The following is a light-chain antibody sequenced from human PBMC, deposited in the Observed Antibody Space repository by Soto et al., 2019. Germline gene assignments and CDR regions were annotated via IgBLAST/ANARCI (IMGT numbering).Light chain of an antibody. J-gene: IGLJ3*02. CDR3: SSYTSSSTGV. CDR1: SSDVGGYNY. CDR2: EVS. V-gene: IGLV2-14*01. Sequence: QSVLTQPASVSGSPGQSITISCTGTSSDVGGYNYVSWYQQHPGKAPKLMIYEVSNRPSGASNRFSGSKSGNTASLTISGLHAEDEADYYCSSYTSSSTGVFGGGTQRTVL.